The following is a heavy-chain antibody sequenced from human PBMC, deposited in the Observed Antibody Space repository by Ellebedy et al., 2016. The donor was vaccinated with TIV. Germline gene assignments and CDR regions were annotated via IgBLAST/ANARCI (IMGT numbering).Heavy chain of an antibody. CDR3: ARDGAYGDYSPGYYGMDV. CDR2: INQDGSRI. D-gene: IGHD3-22*01. J-gene: IGHJ6*02. Sequence: GESLKISCAASGFTFNSYWMSWVRQAPGKGLEWVANINQDGSRIYYVDSVKGRFTISSDNAKNSLFLRMNTLRVEDTAVYHCARDGAYGDYSPGYYGMDVWGQGTTVTVSS. V-gene: IGHV3-7*03. CDR1: GFTFNSYW.